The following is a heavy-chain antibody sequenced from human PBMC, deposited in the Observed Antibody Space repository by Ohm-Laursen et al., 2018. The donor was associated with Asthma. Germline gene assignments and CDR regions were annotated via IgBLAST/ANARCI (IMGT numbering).Heavy chain of an antibody. CDR3: ARDVMEWYLPAFDF. D-gene: IGHD3-3*01. Sequence: LRLSCTASQFTFSNAWMSWVRQAPGKGLEWVAVGGSYYDGGLKYYADSVNGRFTVSRDDSKNTLYLQMNSLRPDDTAVYYCARDVMEWYLPAFDFWGQGTLVTVSS. J-gene: IGHJ4*02. V-gene: IGHV3-30-3*01. CDR1: QFTFSNAW. CDR2: GGSYYDGGLK.